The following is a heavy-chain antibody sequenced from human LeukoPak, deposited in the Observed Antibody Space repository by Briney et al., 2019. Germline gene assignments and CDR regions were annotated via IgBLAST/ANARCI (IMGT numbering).Heavy chain of an antibody. CDR1: GGSFSGYY. V-gene: IGHV4-34*01. D-gene: IGHD3-9*01. CDR2: INHSGST. Sequence: SETLSLTCAVYGGSFSGYYWSWIRQPPGKGLEWIGEINHSGSTNYNPSLKSRVTISVDTSKNQFSLKLSSVTAADTAVYYCERCARAVLRYFDWLPYFDYWGQGTLVTVSS. CDR3: ERCARAVLRYFDWLPYFDY. J-gene: IGHJ4*02.